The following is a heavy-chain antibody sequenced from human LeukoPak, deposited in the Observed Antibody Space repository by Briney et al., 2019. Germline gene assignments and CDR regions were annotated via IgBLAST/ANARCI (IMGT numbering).Heavy chain of an antibody. Sequence: PGGSLRLSCAVSGFTFDPYAMQWARQVPGKGLEWVSGISRNSDYIGYGDSVQGRFIISRDNARDYLFLEMNSLRAEDTALYFRAKDLAMGNTPRVYAFDIWGQGTMVTVSS. CDR3: AKDLAMGNTPRVYAFDI. CDR2: ISRNSDYI. J-gene: IGHJ3*02. CDR1: GFTFDPYA. V-gene: IGHV3-9*01. D-gene: IGHD2-15*01.